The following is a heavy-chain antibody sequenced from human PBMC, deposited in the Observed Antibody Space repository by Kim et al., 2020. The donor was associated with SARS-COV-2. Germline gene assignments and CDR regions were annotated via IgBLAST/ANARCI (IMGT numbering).Heavy chain of an antibody. J-gene: IGHJ5*02. CDR2: T. CDR3: ASFDSSGWGFDP. V-gene: IGHV4-34*01. Sequence: TNYTPSLKSRVTISVDTYKNHCSLKLSSVTAADAAVYYCASFDSSGWGFDPWGQGTLVTVSS. D-gene: IGHD3-22*01.